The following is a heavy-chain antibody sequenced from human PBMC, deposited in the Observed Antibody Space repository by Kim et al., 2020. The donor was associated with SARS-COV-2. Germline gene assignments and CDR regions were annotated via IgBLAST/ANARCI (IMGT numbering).Heavy chain of an antibody. Sequence: GGSLRLSCAASGFTFRSYGMHWVRQAPGKGLEWVAVIWYDGNTEFYADSVKGRFTISRDNSKNTLYLQMNSLTAEDTAIYYCARVNGSPTLSYFDYWGQGTLVTVSS. CDR3: ARVNGSPTLSYFDY. CDR1: GFTFRSYG. CDR2: IWYDGNTE. D-gene: IGHD3-10*01. V-gene: IGHV3-33*01. J-gene: IGHJ4*02.